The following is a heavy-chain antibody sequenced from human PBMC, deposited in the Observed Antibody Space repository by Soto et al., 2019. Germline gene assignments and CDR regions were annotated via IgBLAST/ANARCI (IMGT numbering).Heavy chain of an antibody. CDR3: AREYYYDSSAYPGGWFDP. J-gene: IGHJ5*02. D-gene: IGHD3-22*01. Sequence: EVQLVESGGGLVQPGGSLRLSCAASGFTFSSYTMNWVRQAPGKGLEWVSYISPSSSTIYYADSVKGRFTISRDNAKNSLYLQMNSLSDEDTAMYYCAREYYYDSSAYPGGWFDPWGQGTLVTVSS. CDR2: ISPSSSTI. CDR1: GFTFSSYT. V-gene: IGHV3-48*02.